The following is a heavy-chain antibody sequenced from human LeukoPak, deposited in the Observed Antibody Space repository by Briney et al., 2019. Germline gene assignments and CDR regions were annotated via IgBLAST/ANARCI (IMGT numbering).Heavy chain of an antibody. J-gene: IGHJ4*02. Sequence: GGSLRLSCAASGFTFSNYAMSWVRQAPGKGLEWVSTISGSGGSTYYADSVKGRFTISRDNSKNTLYLQMNSLRAEVTAVYYCAKVGRDYGDCAVDYWGQGTLGTVSA. CDR1: GFTFSNYA. D-gene: IGHD4-17*01. CDR2: ISGSGGST. V-gene: IGHV3-23*01. CDR3: AKVGRDYGDCAVDY.